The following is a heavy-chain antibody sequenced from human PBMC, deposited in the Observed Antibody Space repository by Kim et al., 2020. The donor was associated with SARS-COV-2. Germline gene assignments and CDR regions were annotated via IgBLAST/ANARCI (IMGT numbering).Heavy chain of an antibody. CDR1: GYTFTSYD. J-gene: IGHJ4*02. V-gene: IGHV1-8*01. Sequence: ASVKVSCKASGYTFTSYDINWVRQATGQGLEWMGWMNPNSGNTGYAQKFQGRVTMTRNTSISTAYMELSSLRSEDTAVYYCARGRRRHYDFWSGYPGDYWGQGTLVTVSS. D-gene: IGHD3-3*01. CDR2: MNPNSGNT. CDR3: ARGRRRHYDFWSGYPGDY.